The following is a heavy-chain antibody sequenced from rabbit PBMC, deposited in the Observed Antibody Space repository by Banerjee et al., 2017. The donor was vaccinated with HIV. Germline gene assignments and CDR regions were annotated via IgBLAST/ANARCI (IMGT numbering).Heavy chain of an antibody. V-gene: IGHV1S45*01. J-gene: IGHJ6*01. CDR1: GFSFSNNYV. Sequence: QQQLEESGGDLVKPGASLTLTCTASGFSFSNNYVMCWVRQAPGKGLEWIGCINIGSDITYYASWAKGRFTISNPSSTTVDLRVTSLTAADTATYFCARDLTKILIFGMDLRGPGTLVTVS. D-gene: IGHD2-1*01. CDR3: ARDLTKILIFGMDL. CDR2: INIGSDIT.